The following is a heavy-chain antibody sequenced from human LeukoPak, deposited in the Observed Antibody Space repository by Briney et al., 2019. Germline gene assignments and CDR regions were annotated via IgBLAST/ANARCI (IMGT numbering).Heavy chain of an antibody. D-gene: IGHD5-12*01. J-gene: IGHJ3*02. Sequence: GASVKVSCKASGYTFTGYYMHWVRQAPGQGLEWMGWISAYNGNTNYAQKLQGRVTMTTDTSTSTAYMELRSLRSDDTAVYYCARCGPVATHNTDAFDIWGQGTMVTVSS. CDR3: ARCGPVATHNTDAFDI. V-gene: IGHV1-18*04. CDR2: ISAYNGNT. CDR1: GYTFTGYY.